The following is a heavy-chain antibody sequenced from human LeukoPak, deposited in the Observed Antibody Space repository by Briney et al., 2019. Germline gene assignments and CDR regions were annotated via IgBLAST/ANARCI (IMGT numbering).Heavy chain of an antibody. V-gene: IGHV2-70*01. CDR1: GXXXXXXGXC. CDR2: IDWDDDK. J-gene: IGHJ4*02. CDR3: ARRGNSNEFDY. D-gene: IGHD4-11*01. Sequence: SGPTLVNPTQTXTXXXTXPGXXXXXXGXCXXWXXQXXGKAXXXLEXIDWDDDKYYSTSLKTRLTISKDTSKNQVVLTMTNMDPVDTATYYCARRGNSNEFDYWGQGTLVTVSS.